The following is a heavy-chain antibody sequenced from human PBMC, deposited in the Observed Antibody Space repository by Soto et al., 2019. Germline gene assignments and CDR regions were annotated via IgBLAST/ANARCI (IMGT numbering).Heavy chain of an antibody. D-gene: IGHD3-16*01. V-gene: IGHV4-31*03. CDR2: IYRTGST. J-gene: IGHJ4*02. Sequence: SETLPLTCSVSGGTDTDGGYYWSWIRQLPGNGLEWIGYIYRTGSTFYNPSLNSRVTISLHTSRSRFSLKLTSVTAADTAMSYCGGSPVRSMFAYWGKGSRGTVSS. CDR1: GGTDTDGGYY. CDR3: GGSPVRSMFAY.